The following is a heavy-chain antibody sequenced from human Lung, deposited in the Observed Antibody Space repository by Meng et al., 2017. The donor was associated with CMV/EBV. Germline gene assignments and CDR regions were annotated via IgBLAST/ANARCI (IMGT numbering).Heavy chain of an antibody. CDR2: IRSKPYSYAT. J-gene: IGHJ6*02. V-gene: IGHV3-73*01. D-gene: IGHD3-10*01. Sequence: GESLKISCAASGFTFSGSPMHWVRQASGKGLEWVGRIRSKPYSYATEYAASVKGRFTISRDDSKNTAFLQMDSLKTEDTAVYYCARQGGETYGPHYYYGMDVWGQGITVTVSS. CDR1: GFTFSGSP. CDR3: ARQGGETYGPHYYYGMDV.